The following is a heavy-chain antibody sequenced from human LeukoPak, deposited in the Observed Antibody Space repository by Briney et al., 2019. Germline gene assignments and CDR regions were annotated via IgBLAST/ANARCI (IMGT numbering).Heavy chain of an antibody. CDR3: ARVRIIQDNWFDP. J-gene: IGHJ5*02. D-gene: IGHD3-10*01. CDR1: GGAISSGGYS. CDR2: IYHSGST. V-gene: IGHV4-30-2*01. Sequence: PSQTLSLTCAVSGGAISSGGYSWNWIRQPPGKDPEWIGCIYHSGSTSYNPSLRSRVTISVDMSQNQFSLRLSSVTAADTAVYYCARVRIIQDNWFDPWGQGTLVTVSS.